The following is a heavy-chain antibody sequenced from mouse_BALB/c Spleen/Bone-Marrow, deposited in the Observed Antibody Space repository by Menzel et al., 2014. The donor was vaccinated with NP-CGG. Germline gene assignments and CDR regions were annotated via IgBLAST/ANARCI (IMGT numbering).Heavy chain of an antibody. Sequence: VKLVESGAELMKPGASVKISCKATGYTFSTYWIEWVKPRPGHGLEWIGEILPGSGTTNYNEKFKGKATFTADTSSNTAYMQLSSLTSEDSAVYYCARLITTGGFAYWGQGTLVTVSA. CDR3: ARLITTGGFAY. CDR2: ILPGSGTT. V-gene: IGHV1-9*01. J-gene: IGHJ3*01. CDR1: GYTFSTYW. D-gene: IGHD2-4*01.